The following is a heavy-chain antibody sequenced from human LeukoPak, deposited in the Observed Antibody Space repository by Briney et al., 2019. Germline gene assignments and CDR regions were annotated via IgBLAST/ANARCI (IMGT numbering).Heavy chain of an antibody. Sequence: SETLSLTCTVSGGSISSYYWSWIRQPAGKGLEWIGRIYTSGSTNYTPSLKSRVTMSVDTSKNQFSLKLSSVTAADTAVYYCARDRARRYYYGSGSYYMDFTWFDPWGQGTLVTVSS. CDR1: GGSISSYY. CDR2: IYTSGST. D-gene: IGHD3-10*01. V-gene: IGHV4-4*07. CDR3: ARDRARRYYYGSGSYYMDFTWFDP. J-gene: IGHJ5*02.